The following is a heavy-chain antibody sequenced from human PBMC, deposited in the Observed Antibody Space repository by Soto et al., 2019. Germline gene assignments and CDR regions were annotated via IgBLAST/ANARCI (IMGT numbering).Heavy chain of an antibody. Sequence: QVQLMQSGTEVKEPGASVNLSCKASGYTFSSSYIHWVRQAPGQGLEWMGIMNPSGDRTNYAQNFQGRVTMTRDTATSTVYMELRSLSSEDTAVYYCARGRGYSGDDLQEDGFDIWGQGTMVTVS. CDR2: MNPSGDRT. CDR1: GYTFSSSY. D-gene: IGHD5-12*01. J-gene: IGHJ3*02. CDR3: ARGRGYSGDDLQEDGFDI. V-gene: IGHV1-46*01.